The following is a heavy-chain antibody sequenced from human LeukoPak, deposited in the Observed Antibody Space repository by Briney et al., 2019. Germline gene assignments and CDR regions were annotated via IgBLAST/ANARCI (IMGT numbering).Heavy chain of an antibody. V-gene: IGHV3-7*01. J-gene: IGHJ3*02. CDR2: IKQDGSEK. CDR3: ARAGFYDSSGYHSGAFDI. D-gene: IGHD3-22*01. Sequence: GGSLRLSCAASGFTFSSYWMSWVRQAPGKGLEWVANIKQDGSEKYYVDSVKGRFTNSRDNAKNSLYLQMNSLRAEDTAVYYCARAGFYDSSGYHSGAFDIWGQGTMVTVSS. CDR1: GFTFSSYW.